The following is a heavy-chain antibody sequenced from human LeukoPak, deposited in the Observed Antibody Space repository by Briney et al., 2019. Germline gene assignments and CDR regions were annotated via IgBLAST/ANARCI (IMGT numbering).Heavy chain of an antibody. J-gene: IGHJ5*02. V-gene: IGHV4-34*01. Sequence: SETLSLTCAVYDGSFSGYYWSWIRQPPGKGLEWIGEINHSGSTNYNPSLKSRVTISVDTSKNQFSLKLSSVTAADTAVYYCARGARRRWFDPWAREPWSPSPQ. CDR2: INHSGST. CDR1: DGSFSGYY. CDR3: ARGARRRWFDP.